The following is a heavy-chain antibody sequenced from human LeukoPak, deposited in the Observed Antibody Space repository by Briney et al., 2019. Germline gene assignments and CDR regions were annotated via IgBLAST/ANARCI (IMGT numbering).Heavy chain of an antibody. V-gene: IGHV4-34*01. CDR2: INHSGST. J-gene: IGHJ4*02. CDR3: ASLYYYDSSGYYLDY. Sequence: SETLSLTCAVYGVSFSGYYWSWIRQPPGKGLEWIGEINHSGSTNYNPSLKSRVTISVDTSKNQFSLKLSSVTAADTAVYYCASLYYYDSSGYYLDYWGQGTLVTVSS. CDR1: GVSFSGYY. D-gene: IGHD3-22*01.